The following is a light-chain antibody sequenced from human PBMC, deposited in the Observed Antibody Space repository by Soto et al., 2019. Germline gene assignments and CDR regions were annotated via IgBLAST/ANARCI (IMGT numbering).Light chain of an antibody. J-gene: IGKJ5*01. CDR2: AAS. V-gene: IGKV1-8*01. CDR1: QGISSY. Sequence: AIRMTQSPSSLSASTGDRVTITCRASQGISSYLAWYQQKPGKAPKLLIYAASTLQSGVPSSFSGSGSGTDFTLTISCLQSEDFATYYCQQYYSYRTFGQGTRLEIK. CDR3: QQYYSYRT.